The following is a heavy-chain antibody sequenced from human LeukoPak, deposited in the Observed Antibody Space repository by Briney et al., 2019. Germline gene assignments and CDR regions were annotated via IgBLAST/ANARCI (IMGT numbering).Heavy chain of an antibody. CDR2: VNPNSSNT. D-gene: IGHD2-8*02. CDR3: ARGPRSPRTDFDY. CDR1: GYTFTSYE. Sequence: ASVKVSCKASGYTFTSYEINWVRQATGQGLEWMGWVNPNSSNTGYAQRFQGRVTMTRNTSINTAYMELSSLRSEDTAVYYSARGPRSPRTDFDYWGQGTLVTVSS. V-gene: IGHV1-8*01. J-gene: IGHJ4*02.